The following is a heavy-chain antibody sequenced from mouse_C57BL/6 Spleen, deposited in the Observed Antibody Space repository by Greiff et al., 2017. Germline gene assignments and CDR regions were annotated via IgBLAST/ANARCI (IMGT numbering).Heavy chain of an antibody. CDR2: INPNNGGT. D-gene: IGHD1-1*01. V-gene: IGHV1-26*01. Sequence: EVPLQQSGPELVKPGASVKISCKASGYTFTDYYMNWVKQSHGKSLEWIGDINPNNGGTSYNQKFKGKATLTVDKSSSTAYMELRSLTSEDSAVYYCARSSGGAMDYWGQGTSVTVSA. J-gene: IGHJ4*01. CDR1: GYTFTDYY. CDR3: ARSSGGAMDY.